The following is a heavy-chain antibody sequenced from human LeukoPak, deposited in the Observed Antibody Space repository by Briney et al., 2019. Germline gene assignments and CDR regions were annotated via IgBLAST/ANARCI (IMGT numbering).Heavy chain of an antibody. V-gene: IGHV3-48*04. D-gene: IGHD5-12*01. CDR3: ARGSLHSAYGFDY. CDR1: GFTFSAYV. CDR2: ISPTSSPI. Sequence: GGSLRLSCAASGFTFSAYVMNWVRQAPGKGLEWISYISPTSSPIYYAGSVKGRFTIARDNAKNSVYLQMNSLRAEDTAVYYCARGSLHSAYGFDYWGQGTLVTVSS. J-gene: IGHJ4*02.